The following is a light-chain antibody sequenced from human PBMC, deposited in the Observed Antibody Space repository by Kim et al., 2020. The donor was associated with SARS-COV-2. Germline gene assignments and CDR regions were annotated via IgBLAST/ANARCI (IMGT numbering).Light chain of an antibody. J-gene: IGKJ2*01. CDR3: QHYDYSPPRYT. Sequence: PGERATRDCTASQSGSSNYLAWYQQKAGKAPTLLIFGASSRATGSPDRFSGSGCRTDFTLTISRLEPEDFAVYYCQHYDYSPPRYTFGQGTKLEI. CDR1: QSGSSNY. V-gene: IGKV3-20*01. CDR2: GAS.